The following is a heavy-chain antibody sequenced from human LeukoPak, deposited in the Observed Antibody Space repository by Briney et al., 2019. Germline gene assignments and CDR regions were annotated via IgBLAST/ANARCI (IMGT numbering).Heavy chain of an antibody. D-gene: IGHD1-14*01. CDR1: GFTFSSYS. Sequence: GGSLRLSCAASGFTFSSYSMNWVRQAPGKGLEWVSSISSSSSYIYYADSVKGRFTISRDNSKNTLYLQMNSLRAEDTAVYYCAIALIYGTVDYWGQGTLVTVSS. CDR2: ISSSSSYI. J-gene: IGHJ4*02. CDR3: AIALIYGTVDY. V-gene: IGHV3-21*01.